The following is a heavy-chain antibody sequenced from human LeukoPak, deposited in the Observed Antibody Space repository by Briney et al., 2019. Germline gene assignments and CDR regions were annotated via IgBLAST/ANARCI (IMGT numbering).Heavy chain of an antibody. Sequence: ASVKVSCKASGGTFSKYSISWVRQRPGQGLEWMGWISAYNGNTNYAQKLQGRVTMTTDTSTSTAYMELRSLRSDDTAVYYCARDRPSGWYGDYYYGMDVWGQGTTVTVSS. CDR1: GGTFSKYS. V-gene: IGHV1-18*01. CDR3: ARDRPSGWYGDYYYGMDV. D-gene: IGHD6-19*01. J-gene: IGHJ6*02. CDR2: ISAYNGNT.